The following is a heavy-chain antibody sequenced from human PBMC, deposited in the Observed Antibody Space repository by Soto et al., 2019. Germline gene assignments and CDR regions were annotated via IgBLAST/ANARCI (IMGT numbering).Heavy chain of an antibody. Sequence: GGSLRLSCAASGFIFSSFWIQWVRQVPGKGLEWVSRINTDGSITTYADSVKGRFTISRDNAKDTVFLQMNSLRAEDTAVYYCARGGSFRFDYWGQGALVTVSS. D-gene: IGHD1-26*01. J-gene: IGHJ4*02. CDR3: ARGGSFRFDY. CDR1: GFIFSSFW. V-gene: IGHV3-74*03. CDR2: INTDGSIT.